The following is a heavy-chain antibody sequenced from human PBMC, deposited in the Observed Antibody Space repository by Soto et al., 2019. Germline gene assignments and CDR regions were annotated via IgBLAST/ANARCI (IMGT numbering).Heavy chain of an antibody. CDR3: ANDRVDTAMVRGPYYYYMDV. CDR2: ISYDGSNK. CDR1: GFTFSSYG. V-gene: IGHV3-30*18. D-gene: IGHD5-18*01. Sequence: AGGSLRLSCAASGFTFSSYGMHWVRQAPGKGLEWVAVISYDGSNKYYADSVKGRFTISRDNSKNTLYLQMNSLRAEDTAVYYCANDRVDTAMVRGPYYYYMDVWGKGTTVTVSS. J-gene: IGHJ6*03.